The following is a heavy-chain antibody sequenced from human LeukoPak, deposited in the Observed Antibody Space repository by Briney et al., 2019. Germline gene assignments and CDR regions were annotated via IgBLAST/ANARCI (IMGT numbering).Heavy chain of an antibody. CDR2: IIPIFGTA. CDR3: ARDKVVLVTMIVKDAFDI. Sequence: SVKVSCMASGGTFSSYAISWVRQAPGQGLEWMGRIIPIFGTANYAQKFQGRVTITTDESTSTAYMELSSLRSEDTAVYYCARDKVVLVTMIVKDAFDIWGQGTMVTVSS. V-gene: IGHV1-69*05. CDR1: GGTFSSYA. J-gene: IGHJ3*02. D-gene: IGHD3-22*01.